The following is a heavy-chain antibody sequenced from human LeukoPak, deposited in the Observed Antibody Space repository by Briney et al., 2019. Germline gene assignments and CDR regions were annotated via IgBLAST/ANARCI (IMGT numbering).Heavy chain of an antibody. CDR1: GGSISSYY. D-gene: IGHD3-3*01. Sequence: SETLSLTCTVSGGSISSYYWSWIRQPPAKGLEWSGYIYYSVSTNYNPSLKSRVTISVDASKNQFSLKLSSVTAADTAVYYCARVYGAYYDFWSGSLGAFDIWGQGTMVTVSS. J-gene: IGHJ3*02. V-gene: IGHV4-59*01. CDR2: IYYSVST. CDR3: ARVYGAYYDFWSGSLGAFDI.